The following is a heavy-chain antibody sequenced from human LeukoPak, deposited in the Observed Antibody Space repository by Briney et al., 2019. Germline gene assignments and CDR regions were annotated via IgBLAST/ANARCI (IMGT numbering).Heavy chain of an antibody. Sequence: ASVKVSCKASGYTFTSYDINWVRQATGQGLEWMGWMNPNSGNTGYAQKLQGRVTMTTDTSTSTAYMELRSLRSDDTAVYYCARDPNPMAPPWLAAAGDYWGQGTLVTVSS. CDR3: ARDPNPMAPPWLAAAGDY. CDR1: GYTFTSYD. J-gene: IGHJ4*02. D-gene: IGHD6-13*01. CDR2: MNPNSGNT. V-gene: IGHV1-8*02.